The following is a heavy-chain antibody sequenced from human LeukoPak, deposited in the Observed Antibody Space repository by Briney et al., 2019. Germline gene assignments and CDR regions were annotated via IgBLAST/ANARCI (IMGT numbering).Heavy chain of an antibody. V-gene: IGHV3-53*01. J-gene: IGHJ6*02. Sequence: QSGGSLRLSCAASGFTVSSNYMSWVRQAPGKGLEWVSVIYSGGSTYYADSVKGRFTISRDNSKNTLYLQMNSLRAEDTAVYYCAREAHYYDSSGYYHYYYYGMDVWGQGTTVTVSS. CDR3: AREAHYYDSSGYYHYYYYGMDV. CDR2: IYSGGST. CDR1: GFTVSSNY. D-gene: IGHD3-22*01.